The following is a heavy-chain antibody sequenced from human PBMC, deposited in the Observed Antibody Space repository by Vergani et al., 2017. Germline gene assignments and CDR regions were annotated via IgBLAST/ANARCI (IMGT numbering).Heavy chain of an antibody. V-gene: IGHV4-39*01. CDR2: IYYSGST. CDR1: GGSISSSRYY. D-gene: IGHD3-10*01. Sequence: QLQLQESGPGLVKPSETLSLTCTVSGGSISSSRYYWGWIRQPPGKGLEWIGSIYYSGSTYYNPSLKSRVTISVDTSKNQFSLKLSSVTAADTAVYYCGRVADFYGLGSRLLDLWGQGILVTVSS. CDR3: GRVADFYGLGSRLLDL. J-gene: IGHJ5*02.